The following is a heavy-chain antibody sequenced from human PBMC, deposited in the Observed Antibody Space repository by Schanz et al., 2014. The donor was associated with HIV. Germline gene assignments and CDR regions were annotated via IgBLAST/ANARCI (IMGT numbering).Heavy chain of an antibody. J-gene: IGHJ2*01. CDR2: IYYSGNT. Sequence: WTWIRQHPGTGLEWIGYIYYSGNTHYNPSLRGRLTISVDTSKNQFSLEVNSVTAADTAVYYCAREDVSNWSFDLWGRGTLVSVSS. V-gene: IGHV4-31*02. D-gene: IGHD3-10*02. CDR3: AREDVSNWSFDL.